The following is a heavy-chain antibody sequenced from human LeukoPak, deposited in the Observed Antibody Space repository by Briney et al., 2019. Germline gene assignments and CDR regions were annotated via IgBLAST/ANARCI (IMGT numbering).Heavy chain of an antibody. CDR2: IYTGGST. J-gene: IGHJ4*02. V-gene: IGHV3-66*01. D-gene: IGHD5-18*01. Sequence: GGSLRLSCAASGFTVSSNYMSWVRQAPGKGLEWVSVIYTGGSTYYADSVKGRFTISRDNSKNTLYLQMNSLRAEDTAIYYCARALQLWSPFDYWGQGTLVTVSS. CDR1: GFTVSSNY. CDR3: ARALQLWSPFDY.